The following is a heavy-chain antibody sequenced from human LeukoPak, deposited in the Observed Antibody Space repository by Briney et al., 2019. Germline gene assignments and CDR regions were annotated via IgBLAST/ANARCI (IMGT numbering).Heavy chain of an antibody. CDR1: GGSISSGGYY. D-gene: IGHD4-17*01. CDR2: IYYSGST. Sequence: KSSETLSLTCTVSGGSISSGGYYWSWIRQHPGKGLEWIGYIYYSGSTYYNPSLKSRVTISVDTSKNQFSLKLSSVTAADTAVYYCARDVRVTTSDAFDIWGQGTMVTVSS. CDR3: ARDVRVTTSDAFDI. J-gene: IGHJ3*02. V-gene: IGHV4-31*03.